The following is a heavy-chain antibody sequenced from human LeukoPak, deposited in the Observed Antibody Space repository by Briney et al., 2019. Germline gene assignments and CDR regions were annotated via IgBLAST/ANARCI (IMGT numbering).Heavy chain of an antibody. Sequence: PGGSLRLSCTASRFTFSSYGMHWVRQAPGKGLEWVSSISSSSSYIYYADSVKGRFTISRDNAKNSLYLQMNSLRAEDTAVYYCARDLGYSYGQFDSWGQGTLVTVSS. J-gene: IGHJ4*02. CDR2: ISSSSSYI. V-gene: IGHV3-21*01. D-gene: IGHD5-18*01. CDR1: RFTFSSYG. CDR3: ARDLGYSYGQFDS.